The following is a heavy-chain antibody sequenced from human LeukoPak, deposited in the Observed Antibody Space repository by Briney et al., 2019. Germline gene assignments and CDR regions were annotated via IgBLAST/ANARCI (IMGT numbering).Heavy chain of an antibody. V-gene: IGHV3-73*01. Sequence: GGSLRLSCAASGLIFSASTMHWVRQASGKGLEWIARIRNKGNSYATAYAASVKGRFTIYRDDSKNTAYLQMDSLKTEDTALYYCATHFRNWNHHFDPWGQGTLVIVSS. D-gene: IGHD1-14*01. CDR1: GLIFSAST. CDR3: ATHFRNWNHHFDP. J-gene: IGHJ5*02. CDR2: IRNKGNSYAT.